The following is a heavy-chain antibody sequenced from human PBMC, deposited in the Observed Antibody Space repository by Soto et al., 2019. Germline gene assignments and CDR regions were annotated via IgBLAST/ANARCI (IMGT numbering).Heavy chain of an antibody. CDR2: ISTGGNT. Sequence: EVQLVESGGGLIQPGGSLRLSCAASGFNVSSNYMSWVRQAPGKGLEWVSIISTGGNTHYADSVKGRFTISRDNSKNTVYLLMTRLRAGDTAMYYCTRDRGFDMWGQGTTVNVSS. CDR3: TRDRGFDM. J-gene: IGHJ3*02. V-gene: IGHV3-53*01. CDR1: GFNVSSNY.